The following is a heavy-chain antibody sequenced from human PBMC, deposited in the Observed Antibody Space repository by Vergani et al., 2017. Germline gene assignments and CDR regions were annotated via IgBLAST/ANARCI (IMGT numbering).Heavy chain of an antibody. D-gene: IGHD3-16*01. CDR2: IYHSGSP. CDR3: ARQFWVSQGVGAFET. Sequence: QVQLQESGPGVVKPSQTLSLTCTVSGVSINDSDSYWTWIRQSPGKGLEWIGYIYHSGSPFYNPSLKSRFTISIDTSRNRFSLRLPSVTAADTAVYYCARQFWVSQGVGAFETWGRGTEVSVSS. J-gene: IGHJ3*02. V-gene: IGHV4-30-4*08. CDR1: GVSINDSDSY.